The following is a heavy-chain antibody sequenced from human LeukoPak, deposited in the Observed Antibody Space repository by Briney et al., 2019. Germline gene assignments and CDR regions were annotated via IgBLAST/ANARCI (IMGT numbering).Heavy chain of an antibody. CDR1: GFTFSTYA. V-gene: IGHV3-23*01. CDR3: AKRRYYDSSGDPYYYYGMDV. J-gene: IGHJ6*02. Sequence: GGSLRLSCAASGFTFSTYAMTWVRQAPGKGLEWVSSISGNGGITYYADSVKGRFTISRDNSKNTLYLQMNSLRAEDTAVYYCAKRRYYDSSGDPYYYYGMDVWGQGTTVTVSS. D-gene: IGHD3-22*01. CDR2: ISGNGGIT.